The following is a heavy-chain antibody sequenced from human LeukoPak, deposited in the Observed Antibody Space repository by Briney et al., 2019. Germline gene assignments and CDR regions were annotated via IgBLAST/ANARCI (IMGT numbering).Heavy chain of an antibody. V-gene: IGHV4-38-2*02. CDR3: ARDGKGYSGYQKRPTNWFDP. J-gene: IGHJ5*02. CDR2: IYHSGST. CDR1: GYSISSGYY. Sequence: TSETLSLTCTVSGYSISSGYYWGWIRQPPGKGLEWIGSIYHSGSTNYNPSLKSRVTISVDTSKNQFSLKLSSVTAADTAVYYCARDGKGYSGYQKRPTNWFDPWGQGTLVTVSS. D-gene: IGHD5-12*01.